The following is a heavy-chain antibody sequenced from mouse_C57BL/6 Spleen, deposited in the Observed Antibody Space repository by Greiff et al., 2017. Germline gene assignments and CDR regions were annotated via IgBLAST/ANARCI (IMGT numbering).Heavy chain of an antibody. J-gene: IGHJ4*01. Sequence: EVKLQESGGGLVKPGGSLKLSCAASGFTFSDYGMHWVRQAPEKGLEWVAYISSGSSTLYYADTVKGRFTISRDNAKNTLFLQMTSLRSEDTAMYYCASPYPGYYAMDYWGQGTSVTVSS. CDR1: GFTFSDYG. CDR3: ASPYPGYYAMDY. D-gene: IGHD5-1*01. V-gene: IGHV5-17*01. CDR2: ISSGSSTL.